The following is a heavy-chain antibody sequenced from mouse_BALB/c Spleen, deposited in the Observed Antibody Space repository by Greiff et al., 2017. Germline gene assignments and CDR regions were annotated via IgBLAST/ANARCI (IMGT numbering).Heavy chain of an antibody. J-gene: IGHJ2*01. Sequence: EVMLVESGGGLVQPGGSLRLSCATSGFTFTDYYMSWVRQPPGKALEWLGFIRNKANGYTTEYSASVKGRFTISRDNSQSILYLQMNTLRAEDSATYYCARAYGNYGSYYFDYWGQGTTLTVSS. D-gene: IGHD2-1*01. CDR2: IRNKANGYTT. CDR1: GFTFTDYY. CDR3: ARAYGNYGSYYFDY. V-gene: IGHV7-3*02.